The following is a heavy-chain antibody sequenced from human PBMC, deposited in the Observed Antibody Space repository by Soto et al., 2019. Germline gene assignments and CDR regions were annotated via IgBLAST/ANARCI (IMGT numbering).Heavy chain of an antibody. D-gene: IGHD1-7*01. Sequence: ASVKVSCKASGGTFSSYAISWVRQAPGKGLEWMGGIIPIFGTANYAQKFQGRVTITADESTSTAYMELSSLRSEDTAVYYCAGPPELTRIYYYYGMDVWGQGTTVTVSS. CDR2: IIPIFGTA. V-gene: IGHV1-69*13. J-gene: IGHJ6*02. CDR3: AGPPELTRIYYYYGMDV. CDR1: GGTFSSYA.